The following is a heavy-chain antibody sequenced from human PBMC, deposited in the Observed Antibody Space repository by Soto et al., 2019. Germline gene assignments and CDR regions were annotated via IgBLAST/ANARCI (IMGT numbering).Heavy chain of an antibody. J-gene: IGHJ6*02. Sequence: LRLSCVASGFDFSTYAMSWVRQAPGKGLEWVSVIGEGGVSRVYADAVKGRFTISRDNSKNTLYLQMTSLRVDDTAMYYCARDSVTRVSSDIPGMDVWGQGTTVTVSS. CDR3: ARDSVTRVSSDIPGMDV. CDR2: IGEGGVSR. D-gene: IGHD3-10*01. V-gene: IGHV3-23*01. CDR1: GFDFSTYA.